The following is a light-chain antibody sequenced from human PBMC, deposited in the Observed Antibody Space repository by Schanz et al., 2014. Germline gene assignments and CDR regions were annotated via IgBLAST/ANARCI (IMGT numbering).Light chain of an antibody. CDR1: TSNIGSNY. J-gene: IGLJ3*02. CDR3: ATWDDSLNGWV. CDR2: SDN. V-gene: IGLV1-47*02. Sequence: QSVLTQPPSASGTPGQRVTISCSGSTSNIGSNYVDWYQQLPGAAPKLLIYSDNRRPSGVPDRFSDSKSGTSASLAISGLQSEDEGDYYCATWDDSLNGWVFGGGTKLTVL.